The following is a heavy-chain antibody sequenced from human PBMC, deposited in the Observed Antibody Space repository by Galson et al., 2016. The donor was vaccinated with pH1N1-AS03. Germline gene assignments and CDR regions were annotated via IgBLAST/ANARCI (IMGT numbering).Heavy chain of an antibody. J-gene: IGHJ6*03. CDR2: ISSSSAST. CDR3: AKVGGVFDWNDYNYMDV. D-gene: IGHD1-1*01. V-gene: IGHV3-21*01. CDR1: GFNFDKYT. Sequence: SLRLSCAASGFNFDKYTMTWVRQAPGKGLEWISSISSSSASTYYADSLKGRFTVSRDNAKNSLYLQMDSLSAEDTAVYYCAKVGGVFDWNDYNYMDVWGTGTTVIVSS.